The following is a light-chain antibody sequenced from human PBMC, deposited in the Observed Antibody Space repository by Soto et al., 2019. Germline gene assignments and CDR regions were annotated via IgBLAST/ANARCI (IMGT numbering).Light chain of an antibody. Sequence: QSVLTQPASVSGSPGQSITISCTGTSSDIGGYILVSWYQQEPGKAPKLMIYEGYKRPSGVSNRFSGSKSGNTASLTISGLQAEDEAHYYCCSYVGSDTYVIFGGGTKLTVL. CDR3: CSYVGSDTYVI. V-gene: IGLV2-23*01. CDR2: EGY. CDR1: SSDIGGYIL. J-gene: IGLJ2*01.